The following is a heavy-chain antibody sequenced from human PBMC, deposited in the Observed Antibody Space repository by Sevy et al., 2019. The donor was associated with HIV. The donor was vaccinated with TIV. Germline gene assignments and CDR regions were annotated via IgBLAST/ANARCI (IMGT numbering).Heavy chain of an antibody. V-gene: IGHV3-7*01. D-gene: IGHD6-13*01. CDR2: IKQDGSEK. CDR1: GFTFSSYW. CDR3: ARGSYSSSWHGMIAFDI. J-gene: IGHJ3*02. Sequence: GGYLRLSCAASGFTFSSYWMSWVRQAPGKGLEWVANIKQDGSEKYYVDSVKGRFTISRDNAKNSLYLQMNSLRAEDTAVYYCARGSYSSSWHGMIAFDIWGQGTMVTVSS.